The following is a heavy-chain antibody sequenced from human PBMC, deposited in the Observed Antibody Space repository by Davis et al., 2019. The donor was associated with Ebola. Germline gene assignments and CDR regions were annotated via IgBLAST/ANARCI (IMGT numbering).Heavy chain of an antibody. CDR2: INHSGST. V-gene: IGHV4-34*01. Sequence: SETLSLTCAVYGGSFSGYYWSWIRQPPGKGLEWIGQINHSGSTSHNPSLKSRVTISVDTSKNQFSLKLTSVTAADTAVYFCARGLSGSPPPAAIFDYWGQGTLVTVFS. J-gene: IGHJ4*02. CDR3: ARGLSGSPPPAAIFDY. D-gene: IGHD2-2*01. CDR1: GGSFSGYY.